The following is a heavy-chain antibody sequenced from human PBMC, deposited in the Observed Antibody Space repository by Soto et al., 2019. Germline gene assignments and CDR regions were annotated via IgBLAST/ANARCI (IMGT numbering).Heavy chain of an antibody. D-gene: IGHD5-12*01. CDR2: INPNSGGT. CDR1: GYTFTGYY. J-gene: IGHJ4*02. Sequence: ASVKVSCKASGYTFTGYYMHWVRQAPGQGLEWMGWINPNSGGTNYAQKFQGWVTMTRDTSISTAYMELSRLRSDDTAVYYCARGGYSGYDLGPYYFDYWGQGTLVTVSS. CDR3: ARGGYSGYDLGPYYFDY. V-gene: IGHV1-2*04.